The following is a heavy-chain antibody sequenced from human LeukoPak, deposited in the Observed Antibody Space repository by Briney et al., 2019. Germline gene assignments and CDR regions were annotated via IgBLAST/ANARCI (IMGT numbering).Heavy chain of an antibody. CDR1: GFTFNSYA. V-gene: IGHV3-48*01. Sequence: GGSLRLSCAASGFTFNSYAFNWVRQAPGKGLEWVSYISSSSNVIYYTDSVKGRFTISRDNARNLLSLQMNSLRAEDTAVYYCARGDPIYDFWSGGDYWGQGSLVTVSS. CDR2: ISSSSNVI. J-gene: IGHJ4*02. D-gene: IGHD3-3*01. CDR3: ARGDPIYDFWSGGDY.